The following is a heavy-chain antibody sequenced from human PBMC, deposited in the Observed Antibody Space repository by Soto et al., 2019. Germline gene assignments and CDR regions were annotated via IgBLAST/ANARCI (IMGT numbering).Heavy chain of an antibody. Sequence: QVQLVESGGGVVQPGRSLRLSCAASGFTFSSYGMYWVRQAPGKGLEWVAVISYDGSNKYYADSVKGRFTISRDNSKNTLYLQMNSLRAEDTAVYYCAKEIQGLRFLEWDYYYGMDVWGQGTTVTVSS. CDR3: AKEIQGLRFLEWDYYYGMDV. CDR1: GFTFSSYG. CDR2: ISYDGSNK. D-gene: IGHD3-3*01. J-gene: IGHJ6*02. V-gene: IGHV3-30*18.